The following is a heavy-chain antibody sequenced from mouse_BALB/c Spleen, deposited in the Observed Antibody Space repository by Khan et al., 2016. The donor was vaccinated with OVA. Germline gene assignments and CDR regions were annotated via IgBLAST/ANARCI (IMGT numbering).Heavy chain of an antibody. CDR3: ARKDYYDYDPFPY. Sequence: EVQLVESGPGLVKPSQSLSLTCTVTGYSINSEYAWNWIRQFPGNKLEWMGYINYSGNTRFNPSLKSRTSITRDTSKNQFFLQLNSVTTEDTATYYSARKDYYDYDPFPYWGQGTLVTVSA. D-gene: IGHD2-4*01. CDR1: GYSINSEYA. J-gene: IGHJ3*01. V-gene: IGHV3-2*02. CDR2: INYSGNT.